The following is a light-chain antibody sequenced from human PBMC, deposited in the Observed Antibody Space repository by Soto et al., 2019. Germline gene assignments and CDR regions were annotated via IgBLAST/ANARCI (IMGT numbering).Light chain of an antibody. CDR3: CSYAGNRIFV. V-gene: IGLV2-23*01. Sequence: QSALTQPASVSGSPGQSITISCTGTSSDVGGYNYVSWYQQHPGKAPKLMIYENIRRPSGIDSRFSGSKSGNTAALTISGLRAEDESNYHCCSYAGNRIFVFGGGTKLTVL. CDR2: ENI. CDR1: SSDVGGYNY. J-gene: IGLJ2*01.